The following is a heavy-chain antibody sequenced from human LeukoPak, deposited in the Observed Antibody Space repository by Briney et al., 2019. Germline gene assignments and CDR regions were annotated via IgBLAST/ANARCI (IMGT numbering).Heavy chain of an antibody. Sequence: PSETLSLTCTVSGGSISSSSYYWGWIRQPPGKGLEWIGSIYYSGSTYYNPSLKSRVTISVDTSKNQFSLKLSSVTAADTAVYYCARVILGYYYDSGGYPTYYYYMDVWGKGTTVTVSS. CDR2: IYYSGST. J-gene: IGHJ6*03. CDR1: GGSISSSSYY. D-gene: IGHD3-22*01. V-gene: IGHV4-39*07. CDR3: ARVILGYYYDSGGYPTYYYYMDV.